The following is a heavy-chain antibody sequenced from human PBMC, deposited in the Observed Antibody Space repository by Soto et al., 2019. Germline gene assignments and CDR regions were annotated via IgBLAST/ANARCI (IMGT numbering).Heavy chain of an antibody. J-gene: IGHJ6*02. CDR2: IYYSGST. CDR3: ARVGATPLGYYYYYGMDV. CDR1: GGSISSGGYY. V-gene: IGHV4-31*03. D-gene: IGHD1-26*01. Sequence: SETLSLTCTVSGGSISSGGYYWSWIRQHPGKGLEWIGYIYYSGSTYYNPSLKSRVTISVDTSKNQFSLKLGSVTAADTAVYYCARVGATPLGYYYYYGMDVWGQGTTVTVSS.